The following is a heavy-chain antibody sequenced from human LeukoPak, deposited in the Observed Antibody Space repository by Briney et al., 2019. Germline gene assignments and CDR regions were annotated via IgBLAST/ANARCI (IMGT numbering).Heavy chain of an antibody. D-gene: IGHD3-3*01. J-gene: IGHJ4*02. V-gene: IGHV3-48*03. CDR1: GFTFSSYE. CDR2: ISSSGSTI. Sequence: GGSLRLSCAASGFTFSSYEMNWVRQAPGKGLDWVSYISSSGSTIYYADSVKGRFTISRDNAKNSLYLQMNSLRAGDTAVYYCARTYPDYDFWSGYYRGAYYFDYWGQGTLVTVSS. CDR3: ARTYPDYDFWSGYYRGAYYFDY.